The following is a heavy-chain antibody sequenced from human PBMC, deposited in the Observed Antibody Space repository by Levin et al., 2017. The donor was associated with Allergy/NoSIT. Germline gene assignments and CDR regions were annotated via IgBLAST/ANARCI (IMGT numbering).Heavy chain of an antibody. CDR1: GYSFTSFW. Sequence: GESLKISCQASGYSFTSFWFGWVRQRPGKGLEWMGLIFPSDSDTRVSPSFQGQIIMSVDKSISTAYLQWSSLKASDTAMYYCARRDSDGSNSFDYWGQGTLVSVSP. V-gene: IGHV5-51*01. D-gene: IGHD4-23*01. J-gene: IGHJ4*02. CDR3: ARRDSDGSNSFDY. CDR2: IFPSDSDT.